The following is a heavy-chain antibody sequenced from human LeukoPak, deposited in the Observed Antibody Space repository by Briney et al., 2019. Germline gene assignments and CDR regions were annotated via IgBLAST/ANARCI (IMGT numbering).Heavy chain of an antibody. CDR2: IYYSGST. J-gene: IGHJ6*03. CDR1: GGSISSSSYY. Sequence: SETLSLTCTVSGGSISSSSYYWGWIRQPPGKGLEWIGSIYYSGSTYYNPSLKSRVTISVDTSKNQFSLKLSSVTAADTAVYYCARLLTIFGVANKVYMDVWGKGTTVTVSS. V-gene: IGHV4-39*07. D-gene: IGHD3-3*01. CDR3: ARLLTIFGVANKVYMDV.